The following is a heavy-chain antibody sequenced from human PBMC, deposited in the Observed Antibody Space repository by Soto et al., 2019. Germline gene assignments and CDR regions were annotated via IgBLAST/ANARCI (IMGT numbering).Heavy chain of an antibody. CDR1: GGSISSGDYY. CDR2: IYYSGST. V-gene: IGHV4-30-4*01. Sequence: SETLSLTCTVSGGSISSGDYYWSWIRQPPGKGLEWIGYIYYSGSTYYNPSLKSRVTISVDTSKNQFSLKLSSVTAADTAVYYCARARFPYYYDSSGMTFDYWGQGTLVTVSS. D-gene: IGHD3-22*01. CDR3: ARARFPYYYDSSGMTFDY. J-gene: IGHJ4*02.